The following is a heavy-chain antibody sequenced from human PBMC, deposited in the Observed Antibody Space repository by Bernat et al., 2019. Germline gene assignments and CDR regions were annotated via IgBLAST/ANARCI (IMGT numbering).Heavy chain of an antibody. V-gene: IGHV3-48*01. J-gene: IGHJ4*02. Sequence: EVQLVESGGGLVQPGGSLRLSCAASALTFSTYNFNWVRQAPGKGLEWLSYISSSGSTIYYAASVKGRFTISRENAKNSLYLQINSLRAEDTAVYYCASEDRGTSYWGQGTLVTVSS. D-gene: IGHD3-16*01. CDR2: ISSSGSTI. CDR1: ALTFSTYN. CDR3: ASEDRGTSY.